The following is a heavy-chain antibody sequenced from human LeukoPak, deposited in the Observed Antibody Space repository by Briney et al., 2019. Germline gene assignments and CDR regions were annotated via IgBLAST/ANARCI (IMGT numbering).Heavy chain of an antibody. CDR1: GFTFSSYA. CDR3: ARDLCIVVVPA. Sequence: PRGSLRLSCAASGFTFSSYAMSWVRQAPGKGLEWVSAISGSGGSTYYADSVKGRFTISRDNSKNTLYLQMNSLRAEDTAVYYCARDLCIVVVPAWGQGTLVTVSS. D-gene: IGHD2-2*01. J-gene: IGHJ4*02. V-gene: IGHV3-23*01. CDR2: ISGSGGST.